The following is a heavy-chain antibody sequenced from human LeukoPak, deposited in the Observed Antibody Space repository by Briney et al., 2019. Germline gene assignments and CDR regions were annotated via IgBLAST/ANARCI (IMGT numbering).Heavy chain of an antibody. CDR3: ARHGYYDSSGYYYDY. CDR1: GGSISSYY. CDR2: IYYSGST. D-gene: IGHD3-22*01. J-gene: IGHJ4*02. Sequence: SETLSLTCTVSGGSISSYYWSWIRQPPGKGLEWIGYIYYSGSTNYNPSLKSRVTISVDTSKNQFSLKRSSVTAADTAVYYCARHGYYDSSGYYYDYWGQGTLVTVSS. V-gene: IGHV4-59*08.